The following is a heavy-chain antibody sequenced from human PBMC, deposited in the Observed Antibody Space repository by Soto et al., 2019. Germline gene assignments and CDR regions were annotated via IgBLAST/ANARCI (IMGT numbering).Heavy chain of an antibody. CDR3: ATAYCSSTSCYENYYYGMDV. J-gene: IGHJ6*02. D-gene: IGHD2-2*01. CDR1: GYTFTSYA. V-gene: IGHV1-3*01. Sequence: QVQLVQSGAEVKKPGASVKVSCKASGYTFTSYAMHWVRQAPGQRLEWMGWINAGNGNTKYSQKFQGRVTITRDTSASKAYMELSSLRSEDTAVYYCATAYCSSTSCYENYYYGMDVWGQGTTVTVSS. CDR2: INAGNGNT.